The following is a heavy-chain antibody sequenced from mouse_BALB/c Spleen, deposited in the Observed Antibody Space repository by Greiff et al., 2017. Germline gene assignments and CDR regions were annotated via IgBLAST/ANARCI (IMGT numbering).Heavy chain of an antibody. J-gene: IGHJ4*01. CDR3: ARGRDGYGAMDY. V-gene: IGHV5-6-5*01. D-gene: IGHD2-2*01. CDR1: GFTFSSYA. CDR2: ISSGGST. Sequence: EVQLVESGGGLVKPGGSLKLSCAASGFTFSSYAMSWVRQTPEKRLEWVASISSGGSTYYPDSVKGRFTISRDNARNILYLQMSSLRSEDTAMYYCARGRDGYGAMDYWGQGTSVTVSS.